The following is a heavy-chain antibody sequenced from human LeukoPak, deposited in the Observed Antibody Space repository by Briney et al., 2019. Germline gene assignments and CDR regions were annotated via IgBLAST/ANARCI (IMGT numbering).Heavy chain of an antibody. J-gene: IGHJ4*02. CDR1: GFTLRSFD. D-gene: IGHD5-12*01. CDR2: TSGSGVNS. Sequence: GGSLRLSCAASGFTLRSFDMSWVRQAPGKGLEWVAATSGSGVNSYYADSVRGRFTISRDNSQNTLYLQMDSLRAEDTALYYCAKEYSGYDFDYWGQGTLVTVSS. V-gene: IGHV3-23*01. CDR3: AKEYSGYDFDY.